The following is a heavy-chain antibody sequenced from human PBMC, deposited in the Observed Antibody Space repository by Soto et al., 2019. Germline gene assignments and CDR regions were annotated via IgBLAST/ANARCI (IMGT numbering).Heavy chain of an antibody. J-gene: IGHJ4*02. CDR3: GKEGRGSGWSVCNF. CDR2: ISGSGDSA. CDR1: GFPFSHYA. Sequence: GGSLRLSCTASGFPFSHYAMNWVRQGPGTRLEWVADISGSGDSARYADSVRGRFTISRDNSRDTLYLQMNSLRVDDTAVYYCGKEGRGSGWSVCNFWGQGALVTVSS. V-gene: IGHV3-23*01. D-gene: IGHD6-19*01.